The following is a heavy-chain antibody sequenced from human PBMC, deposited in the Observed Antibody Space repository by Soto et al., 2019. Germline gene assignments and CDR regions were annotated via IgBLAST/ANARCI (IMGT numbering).Heavy chain of an antibody. CDR1: GFTFSNFW. V-gene: IGHV3-7*01. D-gene: IGHD3-10*01. CDR3: ARYSGSFSLDY. J-gene: IGHJ4*02. Sequence: GGSLRLSCAASGFTFSNFWMSWVRQAPGKGLEWVANIKHDGSEIYYVDSVKGRLTISRDNAKNSLYLQMNSLRAEDTAVYCCARYSGSFSLDYWGQGTLVTVSS. CDR2: IKHDGSEI.